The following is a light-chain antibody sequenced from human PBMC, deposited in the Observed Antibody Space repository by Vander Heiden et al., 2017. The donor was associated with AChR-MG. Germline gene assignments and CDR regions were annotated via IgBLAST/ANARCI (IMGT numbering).Light chain of an antibody. Sequence: EIVLTQTPDTVSLSPGESATLSCRANQSLDIYLAWYQQKPGQAPRLLIHDTSNRATGTPARFSGSGSGTDFTLTISSLEPEDFAVYYCQQRRDWPITCGGGTKVEIK. V-gene: IGKV3-11*01. CDR1: QSLDIY. J-gene: IGKJ4*01. CDR3: QQRRDWPIT. CDR2: DTS.